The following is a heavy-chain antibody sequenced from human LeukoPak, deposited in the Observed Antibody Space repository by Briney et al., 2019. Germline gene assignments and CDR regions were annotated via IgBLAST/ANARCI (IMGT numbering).Heavy chain of an antibody. D-gene: IGHD4-17*01. CDR1: GGPIYSYY. CDR3: ARVVDYGDYGAPGYYYYMDV. Sequence: SETLSLTCTVSGGPIYSYYWSWIRQPPGKGLDWIGYIYYSGNTKYNPSLKSRVTISVDTSKNQFSLKLSSVTAADTAVYYCARVVDYGDYGAPGYYYYMDVWGKGTTVTVSS. CDR2: IYYSGNT. V-gene: IGHV4-59*01. J-gene: IGHJ6*03.